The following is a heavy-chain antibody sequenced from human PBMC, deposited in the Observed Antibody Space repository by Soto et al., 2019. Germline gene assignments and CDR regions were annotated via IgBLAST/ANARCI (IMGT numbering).Heavy chain of an antibody. Sequence: ASVKVSCKASVYTFTSYAMHWVRQAPGQRLEWMGWINAGNGNTKYSQKFQGRVTINRDTSASTAYMELSSLRSEDTAVYYCARILGYCSGGSCDYWGQGTLVTVS. D-gene: IGHD2-15*01. CDR1: VYTFTSYA. V-gene: IGHV1-3*01. J-gene: IGHJ4*02. CDR3: ARILGYCSGGSCDY. CDR2: INAGNGNT.